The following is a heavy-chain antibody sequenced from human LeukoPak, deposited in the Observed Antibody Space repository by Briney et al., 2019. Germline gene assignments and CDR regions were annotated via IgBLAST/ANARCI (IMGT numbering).Heavy chain of an antibody. V-gene: IGHV3-48*03. CDR3: ARGKITMIVGPFDY. CDR1: GFTFSSYE. D-gene: IGHD3-22*01. J-gene: IGHJ4*02. CDR2: ISSSGSTI. Sequence: GGSLRLSCAVSGFTFSSYEMNWVRQAPGKGLEWVSYISSSGSTIYYADSVEGRFTISRDNAKKSLYLQMNSLRAEDTAVYYCARGKITMIVGPFDYWGQGTLVTVSS.